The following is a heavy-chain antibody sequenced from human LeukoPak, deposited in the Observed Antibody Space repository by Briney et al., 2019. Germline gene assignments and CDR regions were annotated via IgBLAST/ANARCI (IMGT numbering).Heavy chain of an antibody. D-gene: IGHD3-22*01. CDR2: INHSGST. J-gene: IGHJ4*02. V-gene: IGHV4-34*01. CDR3: ARGSGYYYDSSGYGY. Sequence: SETLSLTCAVYGGSFSGYYWSWIRQPPGKGLEWIGEINHSGSTSYNPSLKSRVTISVDTSKNQFSLKLSSVTAADTAVYYCARGSGYYYDSSGYGYWGQGTLVTVSS. CDR1: GGSFSGYY.